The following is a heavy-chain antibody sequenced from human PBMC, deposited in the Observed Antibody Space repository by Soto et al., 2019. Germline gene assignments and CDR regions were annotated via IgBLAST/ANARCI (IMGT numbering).Heavy chain of an antibody. J-gene: IGHJ4*02. CDR1: GGSFSGYY. V-gene: IGHV4-34*01. Sequence: ASETLSLTCAVYGGSFSGYYWSWIRQPPGKGLEWIGEINHSGSTNYNPSLKSRVTISVDTSKNQFSLKLSSVTAADTAVYYCARSSMVRAMDYWGQGTLVTVSS. CDR2: INHSGST. D-gene: IGHD3-10*01. CDR3: ARSSMVRAMDY.